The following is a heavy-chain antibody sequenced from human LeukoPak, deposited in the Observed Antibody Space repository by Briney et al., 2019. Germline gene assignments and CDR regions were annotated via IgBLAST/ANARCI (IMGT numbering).Heavy chain of an antibody. CDR2: IRYDGSNK. D-gene: IGHD3-22*01. V-gene: IGHV3-30*02. J-gene: IGHJ4*02. CDR3: AKDTYYYDSSGYSGY. CDR1: GFTFSSYG. Sequence: GGSLRLSCAASGFTFSSYGMHWVRQAPGKGLEWEAFIRYDGSNKYYADSVKGRFTISRDNSKNTLYLQMNSLRAEDTAVYYCAKDTYYYDSSGYSGYWGQGTLVTVSS.